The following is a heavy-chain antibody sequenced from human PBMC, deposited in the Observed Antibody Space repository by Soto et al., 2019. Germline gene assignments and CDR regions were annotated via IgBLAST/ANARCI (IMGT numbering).Heavy chain of an antibody. Sequence: QVQLVQSGAEVKKPGSSVKVSCKASGGTFSSYAISWVRQAPGQGLEWMGGIIPIFGTANYAQKFQGRVTITADESTSTANRELSSLRSEDTAVYYCARHRDIVVVPAAMPGSNFDYWGQGTLVTVSS. D-gene: IGHD2-2*01. CDR2: IIPIFGTA. V-gene: IGHV1-69*01. CDR3: ARHRDIVVVPAAMPGSNFDY. J-gene: IGHJ4*02. CDR1: GGTFSSYA.